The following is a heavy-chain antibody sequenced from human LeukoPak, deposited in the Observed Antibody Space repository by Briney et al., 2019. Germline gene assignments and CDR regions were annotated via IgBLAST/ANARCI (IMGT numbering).Heavy chain of an antibody. D-gene: IGHD4-17*01. Sequence: GGSLRLSCAASGFTFSSYWLSWVRQAPGKGLEWVANIKQDGSDKYYVDSVKGRLTISRDNAKNSLYLQMGSLRDEDTAVYYCARDRDYAFDYWGQGTLVTVSS. J-gene: IGHJ4*02. V-gene: IGHV3-7*01. CDR3: ARDRDYAFDY. CDR2: IKQDGSDK. CDR1: GFTFSSYW.